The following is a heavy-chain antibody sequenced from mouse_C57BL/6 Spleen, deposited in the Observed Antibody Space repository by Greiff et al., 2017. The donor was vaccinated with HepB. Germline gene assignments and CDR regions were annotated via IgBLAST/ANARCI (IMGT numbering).Heavy chain of an antibody. V-gene: IGHV1-82*01. CDR1: GYAFSSSW. CDR3: ARSAGFPWFAY. CDR2: IYPGDGDT. Sequence: VKLQQSGPELVKPGASVKISCKASGYAFSSSWMNWVKQRPGKGLEWIGRIYPGDGDTNYNGKFKGKATLTADKSSSTAYMQLSSLTSEDSAVYFCARSAGFPWFAYWGQGTLVTVSA. J-gene: IGHJ3*01.